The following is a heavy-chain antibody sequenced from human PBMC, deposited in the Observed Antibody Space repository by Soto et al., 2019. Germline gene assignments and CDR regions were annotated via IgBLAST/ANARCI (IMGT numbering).Heavy chain of an antibody. CDR2: INSDGSST. D-gene: IGHD4-17*01. V-gene: IGHV3-74*01. J-gene: IGHJ4*02. Sequence: GGSLRLSCAASGFTFSSYWMHWVRQAPGKGLVWVSRINSDGSSTTYADSVKGRFIISRDNAKNTLYLQMNSLRAEDTAVYYCARDGGYGDFDYWGQGTLVTVSS. CDR3: ARDGGYGDFDY. CDR1: GFTFSSYW.